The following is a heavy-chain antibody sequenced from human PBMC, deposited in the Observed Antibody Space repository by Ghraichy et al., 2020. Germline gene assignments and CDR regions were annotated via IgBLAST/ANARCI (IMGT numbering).Heavy chain of an antibody. J-gene: IGHJ4*02. CDR3: AKLGYCVTTTCRGLGN. CDR1: GFTFSEHY. Sequence: GGSLRLSCAASGFTFSEHYMDWVRQAPGKGLEWVGRSRNKANSYTTEYAASVKGRFTISRDDSKNSLYLQMNSLKTEDTAEYYCAKLGYCVTTTCRGLGNWGQGTLVTVSS. D-gene: IGHD2-2*01. V-gene: IGHV3-72*01. CDR2: SRNKANSYTT.